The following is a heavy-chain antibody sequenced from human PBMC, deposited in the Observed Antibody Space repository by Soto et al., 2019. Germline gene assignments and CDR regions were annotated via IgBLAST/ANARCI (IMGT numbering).Heavy chain of an antibody. D-gene: IGHD4-4*01. J-gene: IGHJ6*02. CDR2: INHSGST. CDR3: ARGRGNYVYYYNGMDV. Sequence: PSETLSLTCAVYGGSFSGYYWSWIRQPPGKGLEWIGEINHSGSTNYNPSLKSRVTISVDTSKNQFSLKLSSVTAADTAVYYCARGRGNYVYYYNGMDVWGQGTTVTVSS. CDR1: GGSFSGYY. V-gene: IGHV4-34*01.